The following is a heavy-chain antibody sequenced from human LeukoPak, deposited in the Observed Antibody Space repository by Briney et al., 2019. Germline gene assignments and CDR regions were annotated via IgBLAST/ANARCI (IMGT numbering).Heavy chain of an antibody. Sequence: GESLKISCKGSGYSFTSYWIAWVPQMPGKGLEWMGIILPADSDTRYSPSFQGQVTISADKSISTAYVQWSTLKASDTAIYYCASGRFCNGGSCCDSWGQGTLVTVSS. CDR1: GYSFTSYW. CDR3: ASGRFCNGGSCCDS. V-gene: IGHV5-51*01. D-gene: IGHD2-15*01. CDR2: ILPADSDT. J-gene: IGHJ5*01.